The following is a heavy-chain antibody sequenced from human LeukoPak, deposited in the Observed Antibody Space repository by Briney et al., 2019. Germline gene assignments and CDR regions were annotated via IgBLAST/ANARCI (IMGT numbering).Heavy chain of an antibody. CDR2: IYSNGNT. D-gene: IGHD1-14*01. CDR1: GASINNNY. V-gene: IGHV4-59*01. CDR3: ASGTFDGPLYGTYWYFHV. J-gene: IGHJ2*01. Sequence: SETLSLTCAVSGASINNNYWTWVRQPPGKGLEWIGYIYSNGNTNYNPSLKGRVTMSIETSKNQFSLQLLSVTAADTAVYYCASGTFDGPLYGTYWYFHVWGRGTLVTVSS.